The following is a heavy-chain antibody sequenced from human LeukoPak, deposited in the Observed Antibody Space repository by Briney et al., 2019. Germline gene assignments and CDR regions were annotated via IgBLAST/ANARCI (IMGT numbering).Heavy chain of an antibody. J-gene: IGHJ4*02. CDR2: INPSGGST. Sequence: ASVKVSGKASGYTFTSYYMHWVRQAPGQGLEWMGIINPSGGSTSYAQKFQGRVTMTRDTSTSTVYMELSSLRSEDTAVYYCASHPYKLVILGIWGQGTLVTVSS. V-gene: IGHV1-46*01. CDR3: ASHPYKLVILGI. D-gene: IGHD2-15*01. CDR1: GYTFTSYY.